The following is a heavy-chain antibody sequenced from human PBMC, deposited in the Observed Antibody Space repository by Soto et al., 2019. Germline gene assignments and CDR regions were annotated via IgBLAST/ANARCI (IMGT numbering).Heavy chain of an antibody. V-gene: IGHV2-5*02. Sequence: QITLKESGPTLVKPTQTLTLTCTFSGFSLSTSGVGVGWIRQPPGKALEWLALIYWDDDKRYSPSLKSRLTITKDTSKNQVVLTMTNMDRVDTATYYCAHMSSSWYRGVNWFDPWGQGTLVTVSS. CDR2: IYWDDDK. CDR3: AHMSSSWYRGVNWFDP. J-gene: IGHJ5*02. D-gene: IGHD6-13*01. CDR1: GFSLSTSGVG.